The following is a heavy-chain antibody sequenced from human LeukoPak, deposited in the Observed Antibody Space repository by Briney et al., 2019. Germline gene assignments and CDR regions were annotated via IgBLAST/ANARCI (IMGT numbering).Heavy chain of an antibody. CDR2: ISAYNGNT. J-gene: IGHJ4*02. D-gene: IGHD6-19*01. CDR1: GYTLTSYG. Sequence: VASVKVSCKASGYTLTSYGISWVRQAPGQGLEWMGWISAYNGNTNYAQKLQGRVTMTTDTSTSTAYMELRSLRSDDTAVYYCARVVEEWLVDYWGREPWSPSPQ. V-gene: IGHV1-18*01. CDR3: ARVVEEWLVDY.